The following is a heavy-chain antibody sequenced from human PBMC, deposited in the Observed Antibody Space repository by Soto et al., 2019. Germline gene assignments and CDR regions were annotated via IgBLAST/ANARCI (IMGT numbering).Heavy chain of an antibody. CDR2: IYYSGST. V-gene: IGHV4-31*03. J-gene: IGHJ4*02. CDR3: ARGGSSSSVGFRFTNHFDY. Sequence: PSETLSLTCTVAGGSISSGGYYWSWIRQHPGKGLEWIGYIYYSGSTYYNPSLKSRVTISVDTSKNQFSLKLSSVTAADTAVYYCARGGSSSSVGFRFTNHFDYWGQGTLVTVSS. D-gene: IGHD6-6*01. CDR1: GGSISSGGYY.